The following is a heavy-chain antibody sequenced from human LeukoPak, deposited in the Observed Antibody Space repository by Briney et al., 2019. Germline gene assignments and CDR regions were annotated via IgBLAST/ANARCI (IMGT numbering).Heavy chain of an antibody. CDR3: AKDSLYIVVVVAATSGGFDY. D-gene: IGHD2-15*01. J-gene: IGHJ4*02. V-gene: IGHV3-30*02. CDR2: IRYDGSNK. CDR1: GFTFSSYS. Sequence: GGSLRLSCAASGFTFSSYSMNWVRQAPGKGLEWVAFIRYDGSNKYYADSVKGRFTISRDNSKNTLYLQMNSLRAEDTAVYYCAKDSLYIVVVVAATSGGFDYWGQGTLVTVSS.